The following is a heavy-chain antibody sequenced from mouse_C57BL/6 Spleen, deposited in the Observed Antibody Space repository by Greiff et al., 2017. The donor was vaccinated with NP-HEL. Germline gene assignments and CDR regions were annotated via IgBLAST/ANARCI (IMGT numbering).Heavy chain of an antibody. CDR1: GFNIKDDY. D-gene: IGHD1-1*01. J-gene: IGHJ2*01. CDR3: TAYYYGSRYFDY. CDR2: IDPENGDT. V-gene: IGHV14-4*01. Sequence: VQLQQSGAELVRPVASVKLSCTASGFNIKDDYMHWVKQRPEQGLEWIGWIDPENGDTEYASKFQGKATITADTSSNTAYLQLSSLTSEDTAVYYCTAYYYGSRYFDYWGQGTTLTVSS.